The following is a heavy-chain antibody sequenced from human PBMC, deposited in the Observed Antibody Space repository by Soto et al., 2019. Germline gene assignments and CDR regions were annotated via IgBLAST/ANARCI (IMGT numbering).Heavy chain of an antibody. CDR1: GCTFSSYA. V-gene: IGHV1-69*13. D-gene: IGHD6-13*01. CDR3: AGRSIIAAAGKGGYYDYGFDV. CDR2: SIPMFGTA. J-gene: IGHJ6*02. Sequence: SVRVSCKASGCTFSSYAISWVRQARGQGLEWMGGSIPMFGTANDAQKFQGRVTNTADESTSTAYMELSSMRSEDTAVYYCAGRSIIAAAGKGGYYDYGFDVSGQGTRVTVSS.